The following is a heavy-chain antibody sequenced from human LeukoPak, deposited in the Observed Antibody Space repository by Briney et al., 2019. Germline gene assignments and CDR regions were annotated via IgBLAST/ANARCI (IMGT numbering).Heavy chain of an antibody. V-gene: IGHV3-21*01. CDR3: ARSQGTIPDSVPLDI. CDR2: LSTSSSYI. CDR1: GFTFNNYI. D-gene: IGHD5/OR15-5a*01. J-gene: IGHJ3*02. Sequence: GGSLRLSCAASGFTFNNYIMNWVRQAPGKGLEWVSSLSTSSSYIYYADSLKGRFTISRDNAKNSLYLQMNSLRAEDTAVYYCARSQGTIPDSVPLDIWGQGTMVTVSS.